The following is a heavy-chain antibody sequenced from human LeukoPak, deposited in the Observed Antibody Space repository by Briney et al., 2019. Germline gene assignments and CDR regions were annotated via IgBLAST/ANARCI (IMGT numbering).Heavy chain of an antibody. CDR2: IRYDGSNK. Sequence: GGTLRLSCAASGFTFSSYGMHWVRQAPGKGLEWVAFIRYDGSNKYYADSVKGRFTISRDNSKNTLYLQMNSLRPEDTAVYYCAKVNKGGYDSFDYWGQGTLVTVSS. CDR1: GFTFSSYG. CDR3: AKVNKGGYDSFDY. V-gene: IGHV3-30*02. J-gene: IGHJ4*02. D-gene: IGHD5-12*01.